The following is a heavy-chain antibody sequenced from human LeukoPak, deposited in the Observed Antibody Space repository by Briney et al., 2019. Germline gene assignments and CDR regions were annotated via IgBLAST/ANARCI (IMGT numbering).Heavy chain of an antibody. CDR2: INQDGTEK. D-gene: IGHD6-25*01. Sequence: GGSLRLSCEASGFTFSSYWMTWVRQAPGKGLEWVANINQDGTEKYFVDSVKGRFTISRDNAKNSVYLQMNSLRAEDTAVYYCARVSGYYFDYWGQGTLVTVSS. CDR3: ARVSGYYFDY. V-gene: IGHV3-7*01. CDR1: GFTFSSYW. J-gene: IGHJ4*02.